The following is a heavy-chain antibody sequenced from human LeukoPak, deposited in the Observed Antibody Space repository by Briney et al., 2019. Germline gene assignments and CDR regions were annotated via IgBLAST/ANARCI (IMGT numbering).Heavy chain of an antibody. D-gene: IGHD2-2*02. Sequence: ASVKVSXKVSGYTLAELSMHWMRQAPGKGLEWIGGFDPEDGETIYAQKFQGRVTMTEDTSTDTTYMELSSLRSEDTAVYYCATASVPSAIDAFDIWGQGTMVTVSS. V-gene: IGHV1-24*01. J-gene: IGHJ3*02. CDR3: ATASVPSAIDAFDI. CDR2: FDPEDGET. CDR1: GYTLAELS.